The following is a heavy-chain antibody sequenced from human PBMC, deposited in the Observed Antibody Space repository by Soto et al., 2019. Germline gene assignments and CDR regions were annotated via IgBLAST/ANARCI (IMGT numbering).Heavy chain of an antibody. CDR1: GASMIDYY. V-gene: IGHV4-59*01. J-gene: IGHJ4*02. D-gene: IGHD1-20*01. Sequence: LSLTCTVSGASMIDYYGTGIRQPPGRGLEWIGFMHSNGNANYSSSLKGRATISVDTYNNQFSLILTSVTAADTAVYYCVRSGHNFEKVIWGQGHMVTVSS. CDR3: VRSGHNFEKVI. CDR2: MHSNGNA.